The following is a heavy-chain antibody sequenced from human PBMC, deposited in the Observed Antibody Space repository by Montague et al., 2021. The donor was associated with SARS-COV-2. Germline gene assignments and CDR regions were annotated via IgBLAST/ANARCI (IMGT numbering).Heavy chain of an antibody. Sequence: SETLSLTCAVYGGSFSGYYWGWIRQPPGKGLEWIGFKYYSGSTYYNPSLKSRVTISVDTSKNQFSLKLSSVTAADTAVYYCARVRYYGSGTSLGMDVWGQGTTVTVSS. J-gene: IGHJ6*02. CDR2: KYYSGST. D-gene: IGHD3-10*01. V-gene: IGHV4-34*01. CDR3: ARVRYYGSGTSLGMDV. CDR1: GGSFSGYY.